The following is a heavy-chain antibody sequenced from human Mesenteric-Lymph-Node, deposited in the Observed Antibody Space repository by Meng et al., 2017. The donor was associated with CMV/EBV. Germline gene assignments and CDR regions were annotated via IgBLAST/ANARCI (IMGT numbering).Heavy chain of an antibody. V-gene: IGHV3-23*03. Sequence: GGSLRLSCAASGFTFSSYAMSWVRQAPGKGLEWVSVIYSGGSSTYYADSVKGRFTISRDNSKNTLYLQMNSLRAEDTAVYYCARYYYDSSAAFDYWGQGTLVTVSS. CDR2: IYSGGSST. CDR3: ARYYYDSSAAFDY. D-gene: IGHD3-22*01. J-gene: IGHJ4*02. CDR1: GFTFSSYA.